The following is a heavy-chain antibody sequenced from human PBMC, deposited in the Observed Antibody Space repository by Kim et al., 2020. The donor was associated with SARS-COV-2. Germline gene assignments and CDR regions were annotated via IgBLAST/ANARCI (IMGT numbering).Heavy chain of an antibody. J-gene: IGHJ5*02. V-gene: IGHV3-23*01. Sequence: GGSLRLSCAASGFTFSSYAMSWVRQAPGKGLEWVSAISGSGGSTYYADSVKGRFTISRDNSKNTLYLQMNSLRAEDTAVYYCAKAPKVRPSGSYFSWGQGTLVTVSS. CDR3: AKAPKVRPSGSYFS. CDR2: ISGSGGST. CDR1: GFTFSSYA. D-gene: IGHD1-26*01.